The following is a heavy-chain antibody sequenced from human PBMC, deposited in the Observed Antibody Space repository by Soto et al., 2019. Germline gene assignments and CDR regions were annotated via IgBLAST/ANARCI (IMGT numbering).Heavy chain of an antibody. D-gene: IGHD5-12*01. Sequence: PSETLSLTCSVSGDSISSYYWSWIRQPPGKGLEWIGYIYYSGSTNYNPSFKSRVTISVGTPKNQFSLKLTSVTAADTAVYYCARGVATIGPWGKGTLVTVSS. CDR2: IYYSGST. V-gene: IGHV4-59*01. CDR1: GDSISSYY. CDR3: ARGVATIGP. J-gene: IGHJ5*02.